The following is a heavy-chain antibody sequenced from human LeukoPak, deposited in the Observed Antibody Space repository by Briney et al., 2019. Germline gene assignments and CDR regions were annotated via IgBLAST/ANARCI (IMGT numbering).Heavy chain of an antibody. Sequence: GGSLRLSCAASGFTFSSYGMHWVRQAPGKGLEWVAFIRYDGSNKYYADSVKGRFTISRDNSKNTLYVQMNSLRAEDTAVYYCAKGTLVQGVIIKQRPFDYWGQGTLVTVSS. J-gene: IGHJ4*02. D-gene: IGHD3-10*01. V-gene: IGHV3-30*02. CDR1: GFTFSSYG. CDR2: IRYDGSNK. CDR3: AKGTLVQGVIIKQRPFDY.